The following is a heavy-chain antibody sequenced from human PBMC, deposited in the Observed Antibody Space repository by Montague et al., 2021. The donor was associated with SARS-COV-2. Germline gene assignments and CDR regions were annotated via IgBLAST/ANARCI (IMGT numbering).Heavy chain of an antibody. CDR3: ARHKDVSGWYEDAFDV. D-gene: IGHD6-19*01. CDR2: IYYGGST. J-gene: IGHJ3*01. CDR1: GGSISSSNYY. Sequence: SETLSLTCSVSGGSISSSNYYWGWIRQPPGKGLEWIGSIYYGGSTYYNPSLKSRFTIPVDSSKNHFSLNLTSVTAADTAVYYCARHKDVSGWYEDAFDVWGPGTMVIVSS. V-gene: IGHV4-39*02.